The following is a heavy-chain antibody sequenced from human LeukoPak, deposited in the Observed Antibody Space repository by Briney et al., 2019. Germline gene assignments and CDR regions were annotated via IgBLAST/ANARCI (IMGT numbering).Heavy chain of an antibody. D-gene: IGHD1-26*01. Sequence: PSETLSLTCAVYGGSFSGYYWGWIRQPPGKGLEWIGEINHSGSTNYNPSLKSRVTISVDTSKNQFSLKLSSVTAADTAVYYCAREIVGATNTIDYWGQGTLVTVPS. CDR1: GGSFSGYY. J-gene: IGHJ4*02. V-gene: IGHV4-34*01. CDR2: INHSGST. CDR3: AREIVGATNTIDY.